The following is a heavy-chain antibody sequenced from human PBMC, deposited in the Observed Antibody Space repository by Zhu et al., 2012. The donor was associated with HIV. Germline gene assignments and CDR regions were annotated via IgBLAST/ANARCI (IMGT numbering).Heavy chain of an antibody. J-gene: IGHJ5*01. V-gene: IGHV3-15*01. CDR3: TTDVSTTAS. D-gene: IGHD4-11*01. CDR1: GLTFSNAW. Sequence: EVHLVESGGGLVKPGGSLRLSCAASGLTFSNAWMSWVRQAPGKGLEWVGHITSETAGGTADYAAPLKGRFTISRDDPKSTLYLQMNSLKTEDTGIYYCTTDVSTTASWGPGILVIVSS. CDR2: ITSETAGGTA.